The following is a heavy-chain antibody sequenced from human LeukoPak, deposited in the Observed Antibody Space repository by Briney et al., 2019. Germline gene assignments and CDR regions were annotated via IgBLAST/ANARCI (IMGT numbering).Heavy chain of an antibody. CDR3: ARGGPTGALDY. CDR1: GLTFSNAW. J-gene: IGHJ4*02. V-gene: IGHV3-7*01. D-gene: IGHD7-27*01. CDR2: IKEDGSEK. Sequence: GGSLRLSCAASGLTFSNAWMSWVRQAPGTGLEWVANIKEDGSEKYYVDSVKGRFTISRDNAKNSLYLQMNSLRAEDTALYYCARGGPTGALDYWGQGTLVTVSS.